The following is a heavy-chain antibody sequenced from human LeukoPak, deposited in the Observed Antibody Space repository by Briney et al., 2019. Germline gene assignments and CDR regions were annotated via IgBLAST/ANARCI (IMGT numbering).Heavy chain of an antibody. Sequence: GGSLRLSCTASAFTFSSYWMHWVRHAPGKGLVWASHINSGGSSTSYADSVKGRFTISRDNAKNTLYLQMNSLRAEDTAVYYCARDRYSSAWYEEWGQGTLVTVSS. CDR1: AFTFSSYW. D-gene: IGHD6-19*01. J-gene: IGHJ4*02. CDR3: ARDRYSSAWYEE. CDR2: INSGGSST. V-gene: IGHV3-74*01.